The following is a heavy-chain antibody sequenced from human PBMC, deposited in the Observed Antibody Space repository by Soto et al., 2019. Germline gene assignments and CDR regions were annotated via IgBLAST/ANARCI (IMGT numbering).Heavy chain of an antibody. Sequence: QVQLVQSGAEVKRPGSSVKVSCEASGGTFSSLGFTWVRQAPGQGLEWMGGIIPISGRTTFAPKFLGRVTITADESTSTTYVELTALTSDDTAIYYCATRGTQGRWLEFADYWGQGTLVTVSS. V-gene: IGHV1-69*01. CDR1: GGTFSSLG. CDR2: IIPISGRT. J-gene: IGHJ4*02. D-gene: IGHD5-12*01. CDR3: ATRGTQGRWLEFADY.